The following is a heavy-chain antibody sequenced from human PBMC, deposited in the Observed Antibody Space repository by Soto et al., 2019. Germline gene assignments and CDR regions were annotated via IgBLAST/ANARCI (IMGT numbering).Heavy chain of an antibody. CDR3: AKEQGTIAVAASFDY. J-gene: IGHJ4*02. CDR2: ISGSGGST. V-gene: IGHV3-23*04. CDR1: GFTFSNTW. D-gene: IGHD6-19*01. Sequence: EVQLVESGGGLVKPGGSLRLSCAASGFTFSNTWMSWVRQAPGKGLEWVSAISGSGGSTYYADSVKGRFTISRDNSKKTLFLQMNSLRAEDTAVYYCAKEQGTIAVAASFDYWCQGTLVTVSS.